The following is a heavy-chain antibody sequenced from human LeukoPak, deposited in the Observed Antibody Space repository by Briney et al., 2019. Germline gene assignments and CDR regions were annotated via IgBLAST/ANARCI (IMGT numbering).Heavy chain of an antibody. CDR2: ISGSGGST. Sequence: GGSLRLSCAASGFTFSSHAMSWVRQAPGKGLEWVSAISGSGGSTYYADSVKGRFTISRDNSKNTLHLQMNSLRAEDTAVYYCAKETRYSSTIGYWGQGTLVTVSS. J-gene: IGHJ4*02. CDR3: AKETRYSSTIGY. D-gene: IGHD6-13*01. CDR1: GFTFSSHA. V-gene: IGHV3-23*01.